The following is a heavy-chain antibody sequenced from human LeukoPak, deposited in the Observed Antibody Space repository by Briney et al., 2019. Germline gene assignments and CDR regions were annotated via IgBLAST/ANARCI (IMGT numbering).Heavy chain of an antibody. CDR1: GFTFSSYA. Sequence: GGSQRLSCAASGFTFSSYAMHWVRQAPGKGLEWVAVISYDGSNKYYADSVKGRFTISRDNSKNTLYLQMNSLRAEDTAVYYCARESSPTASFDYWGQGTLVTVSS. CDR2: ISYDGSNK. D-gene: IGHD6-13*01. CDR3: ARESSPTASFDY. V-gene: IGHV3-30*04. J-gene: IGHJ4*02.